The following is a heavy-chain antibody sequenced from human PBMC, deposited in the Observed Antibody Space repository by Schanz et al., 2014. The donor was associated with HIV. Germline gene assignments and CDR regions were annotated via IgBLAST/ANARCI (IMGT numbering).Heavy chain of an antibody. V-gene: IGHV3-21*02. D-gene: IGHD3-16*01. CDR3: AKTTWGRRVDAFDI. Sequence: EVQLLEFGGGLVKPGGSLRLSCAASRFTFSVYAMNWVRQAPGKGLEWVSSIDSSSSYKYYADSVKGRFTISRDNAKNSLYLQMNSLRAEDTAVYYCAKTTWGRRVDAFDIWGQGTMVTVSS. CDR2: IDSSSSYK. CDR1: RFTFSVYA. J-gene: IGHJ3*02.